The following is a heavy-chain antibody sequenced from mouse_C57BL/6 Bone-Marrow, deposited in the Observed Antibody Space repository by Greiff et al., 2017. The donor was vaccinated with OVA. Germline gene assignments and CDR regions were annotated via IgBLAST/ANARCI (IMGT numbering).Heavy chain of an antibody. CDR3: ARNFYYYGSSYYFDY. D-gene: IGHD1-1*01. CDR2: IDPSDSYT. CDR1: GYTFTSYW. J-gene: IGHJ2*01. Sequence: VQLQQPGAELVMPGASVKLSCKASGYTFTSYWMHWVKQRPGQGLEWIGEIDPSDSYTNYNQKFKGKSTLTVDKSSSTAYMQLSSLTSEGSAVYYYARNFYYYGSSYYFDYWGQGTTLTVSS. V-gene: IGHV1-69*01.